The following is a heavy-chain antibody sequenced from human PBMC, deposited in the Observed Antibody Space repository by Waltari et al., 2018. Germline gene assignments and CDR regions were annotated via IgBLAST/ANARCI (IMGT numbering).Heavy chain of an antibody. V-gene: IGHV1-69*01. CDR2: IIPIFGTA. J-gene: IGHJ4*02. CDR3: ARLRGYDSSGYRHYFDY. Sequence: QVQLVQSGAEVKKPGSSVKVSCTASGGTFSSYAISWVRQAPGQGLEWMGGIIPIFGTANYAQKFQCRVTITADESTSTAYMELSSLRSEDTAVYYCARLRGYDSSGYRHYFDYWGQGTLVTVSS. CDR1: GGTFSSYA. D-gene: IGHD3-22*01.